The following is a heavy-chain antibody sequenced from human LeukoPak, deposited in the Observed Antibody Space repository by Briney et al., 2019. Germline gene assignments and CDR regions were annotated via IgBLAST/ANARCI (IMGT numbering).Heavy chain of an antibody. J-gene: IGHJ4*02. CDR1: GFTFSSYW. V-gene: IGHV3-7*02. CDR3: ARFARSPDC. Sequence: GGALRLSCAASGFTFSSYWMTWGRQAPGKGVEWVANIKEDGSEKNYVDSVKGRFTISRDNAKNSLYPQMNSLRAEDTAVYYCARFARSPDCWGQGTLVTVSS. D-gene: IGHD3-10*01. CDR2: IKEDGSEK.